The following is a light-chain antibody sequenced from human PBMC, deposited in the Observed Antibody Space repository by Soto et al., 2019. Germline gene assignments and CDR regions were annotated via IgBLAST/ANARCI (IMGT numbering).Light chain of an antibody. CDR1: HSISGW. V-gene: IGKV1-5*01. J-gene: IGKJ3*01. Sequence: DIPMTQSPSTLSASVGDRVTITCRASHSISGWLAWYQQKPGRAPKLLIYDASNLQSGVPSRLSGTESGTEFTLTSSSLQPDDFATYYFQQYNTYPFTFGPGNKVDIK. CDR2: DAS. CDR3: QQYNTYPFT.